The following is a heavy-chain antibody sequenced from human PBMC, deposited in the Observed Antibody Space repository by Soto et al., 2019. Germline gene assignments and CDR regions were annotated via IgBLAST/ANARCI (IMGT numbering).Heavy chain of an antibody. V-gene: IGHV3-74*01. J-gene: IGHJ4*02. CDR1: GFSFSNYW. CDR2: IHSDGSRT. D-gene: IGHD2-21*02. Sequence: GGSLRLSCAASGFSFSNYWMDWVRQAPGKGLVCVSRIHSDGSRTSYADSVKGRFTISRDNTKNTLYLQMNSLRAEDTAVYYYAREIVPEGGDPILDHWGQGTLVTVSS. CDR3: AREIVPEGGDPILDH.